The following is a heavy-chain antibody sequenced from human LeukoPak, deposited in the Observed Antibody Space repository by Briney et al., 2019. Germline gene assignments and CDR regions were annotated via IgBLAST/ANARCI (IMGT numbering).Heavy chain of an antibody. D-gene: IGHD6-19*01. V-gene: IGHV3-11*01. CDR1: GFTFSDYY. CDR2: ISSSGSTI. CDR3: ARLDAGYSSGCRY. J-gene: IGHJ4*02. Sequence: PGGSLRLSCAAPGFTFSDYYMSWIRQAPGKGLEWVSYISSSGSTIYYADSVMGRFTISRDNAKNSLYLQMNSLRAEDTAVYYCARLDAGYSSGCRYWGQGTLVTVSS.